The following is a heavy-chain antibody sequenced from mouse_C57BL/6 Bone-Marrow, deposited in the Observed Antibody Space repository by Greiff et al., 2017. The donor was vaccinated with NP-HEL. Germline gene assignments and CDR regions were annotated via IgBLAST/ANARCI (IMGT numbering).Heavy chain of an antibody. V-gene: IGHV6-3*01. CDR1: GFTFSNYW. D-gene: IGHD4-1*01. CDR3: TTGGTGAY. J-gene: IGHJ3*01. CDR2: IRLKSDNYAT. Sequence: EVQLVESGGGLVQPGGSMKLSCVASGFTFSNYWMNWVRQSPEKGLEWVAQIRLKSDNYATHYAESVKGRFTISRDDSKSSVYLQMNNLRAEDTGIYYCTTGGTGAYWGQGTLVTVSA.